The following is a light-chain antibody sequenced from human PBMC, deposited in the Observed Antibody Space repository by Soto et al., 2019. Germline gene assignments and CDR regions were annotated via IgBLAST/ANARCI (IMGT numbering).Light chain of an antibody. CDR3: QQYNNWHPIT. V-gene: IGKV3-15*01. J-gene: IGKJ5*01. Sequence: ELLMTQSPATLSVSPGERATLSCRASQSVSIKLAWYQQKPGQAPRLLIYDTSTRATGIPARFSGSGSGTEFTLTISSLQYEDFAVHYCQQYNNWHPITFGQGTRLEIK. CDR1: QSVSIK. CDR2: DTS.